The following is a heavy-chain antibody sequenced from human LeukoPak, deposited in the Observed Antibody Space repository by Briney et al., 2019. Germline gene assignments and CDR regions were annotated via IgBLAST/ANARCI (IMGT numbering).Heavy chain of an antibody. J-gene: IGHJ1*01. D-gene: IGHD3-22*01. CDR1: GYTFTSYA. CDR2: INAGNGNT. V-gene: IGHV1-3*03. CDR3: ARVADSSGYWLYFQH. Sequence: GASVKVSCKASGYTFTSYAMHWVRQAPGQRLEWMGWINAGNGNTKYSQEFQGRVTITRDTSASTAYMELSSLRSEDMAVYYCARVADSSGYWLYFQHWGQGTLVTVSS.